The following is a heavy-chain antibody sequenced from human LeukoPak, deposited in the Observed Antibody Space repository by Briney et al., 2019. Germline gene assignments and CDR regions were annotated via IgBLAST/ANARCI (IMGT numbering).Heavy chain of an antibody. CDR3: ARVRLADERAWAY. J-gene: IGHJ4*02. V-gene: IGHV1-2*02. CDR1: GYTFSDFY. Sequence: ASVKVSCKASGYTFSDFYIHWVRQAPGQGLEYVGWITPKSGDTYSPQRFQGRVTMTRDASISTAYMELSSLRSDDTAVYFCARVRLADERAWAYWGQGSLGTGSS. CDR2: ITPKSGDT. D-gene: IGHD3-3*02.